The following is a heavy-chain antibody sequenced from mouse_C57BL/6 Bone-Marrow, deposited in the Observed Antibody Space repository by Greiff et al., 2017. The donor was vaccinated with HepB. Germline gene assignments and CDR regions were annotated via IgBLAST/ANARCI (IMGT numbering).Heavy chain of an antibody. Sequence: QVHVKQSGAELVKPGASVKLSCKASGYTFTEYTIHWVKQRSGQGLEWIGWFYPGSGSIKYNEKFKDKATLTADKSSSTVYMELSRLTSEDSAVYFCARHPQTAQATKYFDYWGQGTTLTVSS. CDR2: FYPGSGSI. J-gene: IGHJ2*01. D-gene: IGHD3-2*02. CDR3: ARHPQTAQATKYFDY. V-gene: IGHV1-62-2*01. CDR1: GYTFTEYT.